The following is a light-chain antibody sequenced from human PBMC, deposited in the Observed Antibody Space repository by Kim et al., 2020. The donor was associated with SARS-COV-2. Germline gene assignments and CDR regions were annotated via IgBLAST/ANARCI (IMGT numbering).Light chain of an antibody. Sequence: ASVGARVTITCRASQVIHTYLAWFQQKPGQAPKSLIYAASNLHSGVPSRFNGSGSGTDFTLTISGLQPEDFAIYYCQQYNRYPYTFGQGTRLEI. V-gene: IGKV1-16*01. J-gene: IGKJ2*01. CDR2: AAS. CDR3: QQYNRYPYT. CDR1: QVIHTY.